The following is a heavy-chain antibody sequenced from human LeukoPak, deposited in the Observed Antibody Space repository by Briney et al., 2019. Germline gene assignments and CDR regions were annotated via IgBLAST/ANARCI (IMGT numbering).Heavy chain of an antibody. V-gene: IGHV4-39*01. CDR3: ARHGPITMVRNNFDY. CDR2: IYYSGST. Sequence: SETLSLTCTVSGGSISSSSYYWGWIRQPPGKGREWIGSIYYSGSTYYNPSLKSRVTISVDTSKNQFSLKLSSVTAADTAVYYCARHGPITMVRNNFDYWGQGTLVTVSS. J-gene: IGHJ4*02. CDR1: GGSISSSSYY. D-gene: IGHD3-10*01.